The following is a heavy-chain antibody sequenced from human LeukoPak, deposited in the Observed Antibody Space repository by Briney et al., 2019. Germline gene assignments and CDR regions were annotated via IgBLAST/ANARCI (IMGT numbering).Heavy chain of an antibody. J-gene: IGHJ4*02. CDR2: ISRGGNT. CDR1: DYSISSAYY. D-gene: IGHD5-12*01. CDR3: ARMSSGYDFDY. V-gene: IGHV4-38-2*02. Sequence: SETLSLTCTVSDYSISSAYYWGWIRQPPGKGLECVGGISRGGNTYYNPSLKSRVTISIDTSKNQFSLKLSSVTAADTAVYYCARMSSGYDFDYWGQGTLVTVSS.